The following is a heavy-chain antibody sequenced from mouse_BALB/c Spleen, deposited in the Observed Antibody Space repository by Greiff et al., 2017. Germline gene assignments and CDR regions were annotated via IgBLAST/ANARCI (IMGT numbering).Heavy chain of an antibody. CDR2: IDPANGNT. V-gene: IGHV14-3*02. D-gene: IGHD2-2*01. CDR3: ARTGSYAMDY. CDR1: GFNIKDTY. Sequence: EVQRVESGAELVKPGASVKLSCTASGFNIKDTYMHWVKQRPEQGLEWIGRIDPANGNTKYDPKFQGKATITADTSSNTAYLQLSSLTSEDTAVYYCARTGSYAMDYWGQGTSVTVSS. J-gene: IGHJ4*01.